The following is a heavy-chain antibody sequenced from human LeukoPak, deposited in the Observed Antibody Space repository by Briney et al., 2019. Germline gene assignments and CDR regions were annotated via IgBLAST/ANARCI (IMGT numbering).Heavy chain of an antibody. CDR3: ARDFKSLGELSLWYYFDY. D-gene: IGHD3-16*02. Sequence: GASVKVSCKASGYTFTSYDINWVRQATGQGLEWMGWMNPNSGNTGYAQKFQGRVTMTRDMSTSTVYMELSSLRSEDTAVYYCARDFKSLGELSLWYYFDYWGQGTLVTVSS. J-gene: IGHJ4*02. CDR2: MNPNSGNT. V-gene: IGHV1-8*02. CDR1: GYTFTSYD.